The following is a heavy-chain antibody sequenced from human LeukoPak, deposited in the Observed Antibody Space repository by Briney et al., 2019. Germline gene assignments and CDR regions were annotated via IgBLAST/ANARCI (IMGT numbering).Heavy chain of an antibody. J-gene: IGHJ6*02. D-gene: IGHD1-14*01. CDR3: ATRPHPYYYYGMDV. CDR2: INPSGGST. Sequence: ASVKVSCKASGYTFTSYYMHWVRQAPGQGLEWMGIINPSGGSTSYAQKFQGRVTMTEDTSTDTAYMELSSLRSEDTAVYYCATRPHPYYYYGMDVWGQGTTVTVSS. CDR1: GYTFTSYY. V-gene: IGHV1-46*01.